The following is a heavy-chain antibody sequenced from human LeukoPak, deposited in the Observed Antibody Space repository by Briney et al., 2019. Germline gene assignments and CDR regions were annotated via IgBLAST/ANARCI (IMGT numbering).Heavy chain of an antibody. CDR3: AKEVRSSSGWYSDY. CDR2: ISGSGGST. CDR1: GFTFSSYG. D-gene: IGHD6-19*01. Sequence: GGTVRLSCAASGFTFSSYGMSWVRQAPGKGLEWVSAISGSGGSTYYADSVKGRFTISRDNSKSTLYLQMNSLRAEDTAVYSCAKEVRSSSGWYSDYWGQGTLVTVSS. V-gene: IGHV3-23*01. J-gene: IGHJ4*02.